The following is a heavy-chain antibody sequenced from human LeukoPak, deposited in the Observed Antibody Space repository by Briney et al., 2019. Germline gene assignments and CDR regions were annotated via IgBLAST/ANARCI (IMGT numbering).Heavy chain of an antibody. CDR1: GGTFSSYA. V-gene: IGHV1-69*04. D-gene: IGHD6-13*01. CDR3: ATRRSGIAAPDY. CDR2: IIPILGIA. Sequence: SVKVSCKASGGTFSSYAISWVRQAPGQGPEWMGRIIPILGIANYAQKFQGRVTMTEDTSTDTAYMELSSLRSEDTAVYYCATRRSGIAAPDYWGQGTLVTVSS. J-gene: IGHJ4*02.